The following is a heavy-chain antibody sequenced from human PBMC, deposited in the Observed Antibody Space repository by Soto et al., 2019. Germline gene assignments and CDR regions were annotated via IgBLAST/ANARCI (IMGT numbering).Heavy chain of an antibody. J-gene: IGHJ6*02. CDR3: ARATFGVVAYYSYYYGMDV. Sequence: SVKVSCKASGGTFSSYAISWVRQAPGQGLEWMGGIIPIFGTANYEQKFQGRVTITADESTSTAYMELSSLRSEDTAVYYCARATFGVVAYYSYYYGMDVWGHGTTVTVSS. CDR1: GGTFSSYA. V-gene: IGHV1-69*13. CDR2: IIPIFGTA. D-gene: IGHD3-3*01.